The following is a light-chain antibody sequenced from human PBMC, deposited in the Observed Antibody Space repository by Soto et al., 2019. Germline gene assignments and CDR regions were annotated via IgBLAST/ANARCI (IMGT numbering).Light chain of an antibody. CDR3: QQTYSIPWT. CDR2: AAS. CDR1: QSISTY. V-gene: IGKV1-39*01. J-gene: IGKJ1*01. Sequence: DIQMTQSPSSLSASVGDRVTITCRASQSISTYLNWYQQKPGNAPKLLIYAASSLQSGVPSRFSGSGSGTDLTLTISSLQPEDFATYYCQQTYSIPWTFGQGTKVEVK.